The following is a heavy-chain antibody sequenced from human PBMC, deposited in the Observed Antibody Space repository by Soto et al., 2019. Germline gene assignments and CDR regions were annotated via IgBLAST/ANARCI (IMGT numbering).Heavy chain of an antibody. CDR1: GGSFSDYS. V-gene: IGHV4-34*01. J-gene: IGHJ4*02. CDR3: ARYGSGSYYPTTFDY. D-gene: IGHD3-10*01. Sequence: TSETLSLTCAVYGGSFSDYSWTWIRQPPGKGLEWIGEINHSGSTYYNPSLMSRVTISVDTSKNQFSLKLTSVTAADTAVYYCARYGSGSYYPTTFDYWGQGTLVTVPS. CDR2: INHSGST.